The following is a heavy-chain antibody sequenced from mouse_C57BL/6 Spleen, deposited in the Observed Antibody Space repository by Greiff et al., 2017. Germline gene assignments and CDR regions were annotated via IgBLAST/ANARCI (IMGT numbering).Heavy chain of an antibody. CDR2: ISDGCSYT. V-gene: IGHV5-4*01. CDR3: AGEGDDGYPFAY. CDR1: GFTFSSYA. J-gene: IGHJ3*01. D-gene: IGHD2-3*01. Sequence: EVTLVESGGGLVKPGGSLKLSCAASGFTFSSYAMSWVRQTPEKRLEWVATISDGCSYTYYPDNVKGRFTIARENAKNNLYLQMSHLKSEDTAMYYCAGEGDDGYPFAYWGQGTLVTVSA.